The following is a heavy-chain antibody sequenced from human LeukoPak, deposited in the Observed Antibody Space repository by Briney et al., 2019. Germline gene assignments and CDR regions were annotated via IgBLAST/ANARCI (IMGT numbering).Heavy chain of an antibody. Sequence: GGSLRLSCAASGFTFSGSAMHWVRQASGKRLEWVGRIRSKANSYATAYAASVKGRFTISRDDSKNTAYLQMNSLKTEDTAVYYCTRKTSTENFDYWGQGTLVTVSS. CDR1: GFTFSGSA. CDR2: IRSKANSYAT. CDR3: TRKTSTENFDY. D-gene: IGHD4-11*01. J-gene: IGHJ4*02. V-gene: IGHV3-73*01.